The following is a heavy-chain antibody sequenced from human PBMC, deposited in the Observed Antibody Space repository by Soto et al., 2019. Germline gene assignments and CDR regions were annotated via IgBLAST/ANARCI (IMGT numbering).Heavy chain of an antibody. CDR3: ARDDILIAVAGPDAFDI. CDR2: IYHSGST. CDR1: GYSISSGYY. J-gene: IGHJ3*02. D-gene: IGHD6-19*01. V-gene: IGHV4-38-2*02. Sequence: PSETLSLTCAVSGYSISSGYYWGWIRQPPGKGLEWIGSIYHSGSTYYNPSLKSRVTISVDTSENQFSLKLSSVTAADTAVYYCARDDILIAVAGPDAFDIWGQGTMVTV.